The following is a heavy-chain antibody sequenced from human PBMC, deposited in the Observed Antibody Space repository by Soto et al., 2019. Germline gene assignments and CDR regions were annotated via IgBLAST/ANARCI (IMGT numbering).Heavy chain of an antibody. CDR1: GYTFTSYA. V-gene: IGHV1-3*01. J-gene: IGHJ6*03. CDR3: ARVVQLWNQESWNYYYYYYMDV. CDR2: INAGNGNT. D-gene: IGHD5-18*01. Sequence: GASVKVSCKASGYTFTSYAMHWVRQAPGQRLEWMGWINAGNGNTKYSQKFQGRVTITRDTSASTAYMELSSLRSEDTAVYYCARVVQLWNQESWNYYYYYYMDVWGKGTTVTVSS.